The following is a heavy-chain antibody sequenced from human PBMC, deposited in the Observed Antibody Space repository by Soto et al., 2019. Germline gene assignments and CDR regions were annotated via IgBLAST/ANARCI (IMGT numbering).Heavy chain of an antibody. CDR3: ARGATYYYDSSGYYRGLEWFDP. CDR1: GGTFSSYA. D-gene: IGHD3-22*01. V-gene: IGHV1-69*01. Sequence: QVQLVQSGAEVKKPGSSVKVSCKASGGTFSSYAISWVRQAPGQGLEWMGGITPIFVTANYAQKFQGRVTITADESTSTAYMGLSSLRSEDTDVYYCARGATYYYDSSGYYRGLEWFDPWGQGTLVTVFS. J-gene: IGHJ5*02. CDR2: ITPIFVTA.